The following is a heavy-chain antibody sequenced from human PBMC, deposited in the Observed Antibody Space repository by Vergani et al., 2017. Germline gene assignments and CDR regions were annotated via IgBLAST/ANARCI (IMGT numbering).Heavy chain of an antibody. CDR2: VYYSGTT. CDR1: GDAISRDTYS. V-gene: IGHV4-30-2*01. D-gene: IGHD3/OR15-3a*01. Sequence: QLQLQESDSRLVNPSQTLSLTCTLSGDAISRDTYSWNWVRQPPGKPLEWIGSVYYSGTTYYNPSLGGRVTMSIDKSKNHFSLTLTSVTAADSAFYFCAEGQTGYSRDWSNYFVYMDVWGKGTTVTVSS. J-gene: IGHJ6*03. CDR3: AEGQTGYSRDWSNYFVYMDV.